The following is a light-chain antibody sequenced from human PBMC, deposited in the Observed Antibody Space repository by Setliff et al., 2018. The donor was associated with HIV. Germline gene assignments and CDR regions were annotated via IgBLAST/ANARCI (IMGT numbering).Light chain of an antibody. Sequence: NFMLTQPHSVSESPGKTVTISCTRSIGSIASNYVQWFQQRPGSSPTTVLYENYQRPSGVPDRFSGSIDVSSNSASLTISGLEAADESDYYCQSYDTSSQVFGGGTKVTVL. CDR1: IGSIASNY. J-gene: IGLJ2*01. CDR2: ENY. V-gene: IGLV6-57*01. CDR3: QSYDTSSQV.